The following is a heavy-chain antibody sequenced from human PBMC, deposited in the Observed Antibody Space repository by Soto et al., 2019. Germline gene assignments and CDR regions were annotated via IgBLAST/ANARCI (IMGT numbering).Heavy chain of an antibody. CDR2: ITSNGGST. CDR1: GLTLSRYV. V-gene: IGHV3-64D*06. D-gene: IGHD6-13*01. Sequence: GGSLRLSCSASGLTLSRYVMNWVRQAPGKGLEYVSGITSNGGSTFYADSVKGRFIISRDNSQNTVYLQMSSLTTADTAVYYCLVASAAYWRQGT. J-gene: IGHJ1*01. CDR3: LVASAAY.